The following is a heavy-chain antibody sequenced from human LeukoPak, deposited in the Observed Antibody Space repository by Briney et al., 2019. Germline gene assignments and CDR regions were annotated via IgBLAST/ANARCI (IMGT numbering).Heavy chain of an antibody. Sequence: QPGRSLRLSCAASGFTFSSYAMHWVSQAPGKGLEWVAVISYDGSNKYYADSVKGRFTISRDNSKNTLYLQMNSLRAEDTAVYYCARDLPLHVWGQGTLVTVSS. V-gene: IGHV3-30*01. D-gene: IGHD4-11*01. CDR1: GFTFSSYA. J-gene: IGHJ4*02. CDR2: ISYDGSNK. CDR3: ARDLPLHV.